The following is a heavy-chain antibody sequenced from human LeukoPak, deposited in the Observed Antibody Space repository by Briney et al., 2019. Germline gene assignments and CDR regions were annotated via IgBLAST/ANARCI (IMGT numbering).Heavy chain of an antibody. J-gene: IGHJ4*02. Sequence: GGSLRLSCAASGFTFSSYAMSWVRQAPGKGLEWVSYISSSGSTIYYADSVKGRFTISRDNAKNSLYLQMNSLRAEDTALYYCALGWYAIDHWGQGTLVTVSS. V-gene: IGHV3-48*04. D-gene: IGHD6-13*01. CDR3: ALGWYAIDH. CDR1: GFTFSSYA. CDR2: ISSSGSTI.